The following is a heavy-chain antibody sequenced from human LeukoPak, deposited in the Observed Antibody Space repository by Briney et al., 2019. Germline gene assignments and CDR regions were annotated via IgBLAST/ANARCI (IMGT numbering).Heavy chain of an antibody. CDR2: IWYDGSNK. V-gene: IGHV3-33*01. D-gene: IGHD6-19*01. CDR3: ARGYSSGWYTYYFDY. CDR1: GFTFSSCG. Sequence: PGGSLRLSCAASGFTFSSCGMHWVRQAPGKGLEWVAVIWYDGSNKYYADSVKGRFTISRDNSKNTLYLQMNSLRAEDTAVYYCARGYSSGWYTYYFDYWGQGTLVTVSS. J-gene: IGHJ4*02.